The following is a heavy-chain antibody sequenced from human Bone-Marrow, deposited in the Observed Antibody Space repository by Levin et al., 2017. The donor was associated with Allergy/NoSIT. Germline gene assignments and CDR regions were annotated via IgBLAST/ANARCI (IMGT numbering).Heavy chain of an antibody. V-gene: IGHV5-51*01. CDR3: ARRGYCSGGSCYYYFDY. CDR1: GYSFTSYW. CDR2: IYPGDSDT. J-gene: IGHJ4*02. Sequence: PGGSLRLSCKGSGYSFTSYWIGWVRQMPGNGLEWMGIIYPGDSDTRYSPSFQGQVTISADKSISTAYLQWSSLKASDTAMYYCARRGYCSGGSCYYYFDYWGQGTLVTVSS. D-gene: IGHD2-15*01.